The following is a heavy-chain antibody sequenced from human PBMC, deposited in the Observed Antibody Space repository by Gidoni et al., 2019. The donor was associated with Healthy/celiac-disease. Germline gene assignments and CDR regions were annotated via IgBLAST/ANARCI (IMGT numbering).Heavy chain of an antibody. J-gene: IGHJ5*02. V-gene: IGHV4-59*01. CDR3: ARDGGGWYGQVRGWFDP. CDR2: IYYSGST. D-gene: IGHD6-19*01. CDR1: GGTSSSYY. Sequence: QVQLQESGPGLVKPSETLFLTCPVPGGTSSSYYWIWIRQPPRKGLAWIGYIYYSGSTNYTPFLKIRVTISVDTSTNQFSLHLSSVTAADTAVYYCARDGGGWYGQVRGWFDPWGQGTLVTVSS.